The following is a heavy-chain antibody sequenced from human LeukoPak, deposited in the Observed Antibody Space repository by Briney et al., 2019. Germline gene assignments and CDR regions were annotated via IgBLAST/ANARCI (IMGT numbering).Heavy chain of an antibody. CDR3: AGARRDMGNWHGCDY. D-gene: IGHD1-1*01. CDR1: GGSVSGYY. V-gene: IGHV4-59*02. CDR2: IYYTGST. J-gene: IGHJ4*02. Sequence: KPSETLSLTCTVSGGSVSGYYWSWIRQPPGKGLEWIGYIYYTGSTNYNPSLKSRVTISVDTSNNHFSLKVSSVTAADAALYYCAGARRDMGNWHGCDYWGRGTLVTVSS.